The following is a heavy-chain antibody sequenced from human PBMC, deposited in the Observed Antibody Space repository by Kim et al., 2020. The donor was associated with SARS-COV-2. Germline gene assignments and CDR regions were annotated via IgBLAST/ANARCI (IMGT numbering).Heavy chain of an antibody. J-gene: IGHJ4*02. Sequence: TIYAQKFQGRVTMTEDTSTDTAYMELSSLRSEDTAVYYCATDFGLRSFDYWGQGTLVTVSS. D-gene: IGHD2-21*01. CDR3: ATDFGLRSFDY. V-gene: IGHV1-24*01. CDR2: T.